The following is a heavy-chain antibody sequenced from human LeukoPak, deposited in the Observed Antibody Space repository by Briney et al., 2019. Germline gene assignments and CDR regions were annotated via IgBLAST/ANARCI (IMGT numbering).Heavy chain of an antibody. J-gene: IGHJ5*02. D-gene: IGHD3-10*01. Sequence: SGTLSLTCAVSGGSISSSNWWSWVRQPPGKGLEWIGEIYHSGSTNYNPSLKSRVTISVDKSKNQFSLKLSSVTAADTAVYYCARIYYGSGSDFSAWFDPWGQGTLVTVSS. CDR2: IYHSGST. CDR3: ARIYYGSGSDFSAWFDP. V-gene: IGHV4-4*02. CDR1: GGSISSSNW.